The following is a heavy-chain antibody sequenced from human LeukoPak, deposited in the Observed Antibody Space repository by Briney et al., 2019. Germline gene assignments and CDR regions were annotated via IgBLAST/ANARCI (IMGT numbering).Heavy chain of an antibody. D-gene: IGHD2/OR15-2a*01. Sequence: ASVKVSCKASGYTFTNYAIHWVRQAPGQGLEWMGWINTDNGNRKYAQKFQGRVTITSDTSANTVNMELTSLRSEDTAVYFCARDKALTTSYGMDVWGQGATVTVSS. V-gene: IGHV1-3*04. CDR3: ARDKALTTSYGMDV. CDR1: GYTFTNYA. J-gene: IGHJ6*02. CDR2: INTDNGNR.